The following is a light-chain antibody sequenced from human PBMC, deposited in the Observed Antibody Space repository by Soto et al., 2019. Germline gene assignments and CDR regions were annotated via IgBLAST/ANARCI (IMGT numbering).Light chain of an antibody. CDR2: GAS. J-gene: IGKJ5*01. V-gene: IGKV3-15*01. CDR1: QSVSSN. Sequence: EIVMTQSPATLSVSPGERATLSCRASQSVSSNLAWYQQKPGQAPRLLIYGASTRATGIPARFSGSGSGTEFTLTISSLQSEDFAVYYCQPYNNWPPITFGQRTRLEI. CDR3: QPYNNWPPIT.